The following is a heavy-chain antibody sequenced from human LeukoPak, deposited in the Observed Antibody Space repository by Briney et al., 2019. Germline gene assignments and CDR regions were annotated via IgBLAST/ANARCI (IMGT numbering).Heavy chain of an antibody. CDR3: AREIVQDYSDYKSYFDY. CDR2: INTDGSST. Sequence: GGSLRLSCAASRFTLSSYGMHWVRQAPGKGLEWVSPINTDGSSTSYADSVKGRFTISRDNAKNTLYLQMNSLRAEDTAVYYCAREIVQDYSDYKSYFDYGGQGALVTVSS. J-gene: IGHJ4*02. D-gene: IGHD4-11*01. V-gene: IGHV3-74*01. CDR1: RFTLSSYG.